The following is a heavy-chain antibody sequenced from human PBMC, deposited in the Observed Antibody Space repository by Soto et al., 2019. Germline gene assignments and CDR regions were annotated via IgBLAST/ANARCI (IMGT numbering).Heavy chain of an antibody. CDR2: IWYDGSNK. J-gene: IGHJ6*02. V-gene: IGHV3-33*01. CDR3: ARDATYYYDSSGYYSYGMDV. Sequence: LRLSCAASGFTFSSYGMHWVRQAPGKGLERVAVIWYDGSNKYYADSVKGRFTISRDNSKNTLYLQMNSLRAEDTAVYYCARDATYYYDSSGYYSYGMDVWGQGTTVTVSS. D-gene: IGHD3-22*01. CDR1: GFTFSSYG.